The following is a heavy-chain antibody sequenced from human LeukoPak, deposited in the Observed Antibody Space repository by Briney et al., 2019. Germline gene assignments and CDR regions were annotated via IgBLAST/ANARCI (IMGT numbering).Heavy chain of an antibody. D-gene: IGHD5-12*01. CDR3: AKGSVDIVATIRFDI. J-gene: IGHJ3*02. CDR2: IWYDGSNK. Sequence: GGSLRLSCAASGFTFSSYGMHWVRQAPGKGLEWVAVIWYDGSNKYYADSVKGRFTISRDNSKNTLYLQMNSLRAEDTAVYYCAKGSVDIVATIRFDIWGQGTMVTVSS. V-gene: IGHV3-30*02. CDR1: GFTFSSYG.